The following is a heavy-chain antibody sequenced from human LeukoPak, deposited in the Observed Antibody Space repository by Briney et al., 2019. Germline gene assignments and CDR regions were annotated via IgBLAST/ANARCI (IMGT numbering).Heavy chain of an antibody. J-gene: IGHJ4*02. D-gene: IGHD6-13*01. CDR1: GFTFSSYS. Sequence: PGRSLRLSCAASGFTFSSYSMNWVRQAPGKGLEWVSSISSSSSYIYYADSVKGRFTISRDNAKNSLYLQMNSLRAEDTAVYYCARESQLYSSSFIDYWGQGTLVTVSS. CDR3: ARESQLYSSSFIDY. V-gene: IGHV3-21*01. CDR2: ISSSSSYI.